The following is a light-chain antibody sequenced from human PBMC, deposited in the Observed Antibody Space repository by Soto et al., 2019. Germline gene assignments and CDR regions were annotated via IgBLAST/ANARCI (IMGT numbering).Light chain of an antibody. J-gene: IGLJ2*01. Sequence: QSVLTQPASVSGSPGQSITISCTGTITDVGSSNYVSWYKQHPGKAPKLMIYDVSNRPSGVSNRFSGSKSGNTASLTFSGLQAEDEADYYCSSYTTTSTWVFGGGTKVTVL. CDR3: SSYTTTSTWV. V-gene: IGLV2-14*01. CDR2: DVS. CDR1: ITDVGSSNY.